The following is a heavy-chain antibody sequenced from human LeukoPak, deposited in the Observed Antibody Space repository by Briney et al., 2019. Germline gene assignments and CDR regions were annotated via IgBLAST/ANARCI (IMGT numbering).Heavy chain of an antibody. D-gene: IGHD4-17*01. V-gene: IGHV1-46*01. J-gene: IGHJ4*02. CDR3: ARDRVDNNGDSSIGY. CDR1: GYTLTKYY. Sequence: ASGKVSCKASGYTLTKYYMHWVRQAAGQGREWMGLINPSSGITNTAQKSQGRVTMHRDTSTSTVYMELSTLRSEDTAVYCCARDRVDNNGDSSIGYWGQGTLVTVSS. CDR2: INPSSGIT.